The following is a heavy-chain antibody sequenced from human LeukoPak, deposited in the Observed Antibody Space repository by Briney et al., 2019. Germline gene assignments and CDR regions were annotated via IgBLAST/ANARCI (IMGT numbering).Heavy chain of an antibody. CDR1: GDSISGYY. CDR3: ARDQSRAPFDY. J-gene: IGHJ4*02. Sequence: PSETLSLTCIVSGDSISGYYWNWIRQPAGTGLEWIGRIFSTGSTQHNPSLKIRVTMSIDTSKNQFSLKLHSVTAADTAVYYCARDQSRAPFDYWGPGTLVAVSS. CDR2: IFSTGST. V-gene: IGHV4-4*07.